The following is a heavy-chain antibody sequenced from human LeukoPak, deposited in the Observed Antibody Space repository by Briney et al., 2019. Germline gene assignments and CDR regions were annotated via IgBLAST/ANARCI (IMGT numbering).Heavy chain of an antibody. D-gene: IGHD2-15*01. CDR1: GYSFTSYW. V-gene: IGHV5-51*01. CDR2: IYPGDSDT. Sequence: GESLKISCKGSGYSFTSYWIGWVRQMPGKGLEWMGIIYPGDSDTRYSPSFQGQVTISADKSISTAYLQWSSLKASDTAMYYCARQEGYCSGGSCYWDTLFDYWGQGTLVTVSS. J-gene: IGHJ4*02. CDR3: ARQEGYCSGGSCYWDTLFDY.